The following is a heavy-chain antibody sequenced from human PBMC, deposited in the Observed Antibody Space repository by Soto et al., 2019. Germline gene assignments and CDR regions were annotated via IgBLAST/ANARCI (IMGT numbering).Heavy chain of an antibody. CDR1: GGSISSYY. J-gene: IGHJ4*02. V-gene: IGHV4-59*01. D-gene: IGHD3-16*01. CDR2: IYYSGST. Sequence: SSETLSLTCTVSGGSISSYYWSWIRQPPGKGLEWIGYIYYSGSTNYNPSLKSRVTISVDTSKNQFSLKLSSVTAADTAVYYCARVGLEPARFDYWGQGTLVTVSS. CDR3: ARVGLEPARFDY.